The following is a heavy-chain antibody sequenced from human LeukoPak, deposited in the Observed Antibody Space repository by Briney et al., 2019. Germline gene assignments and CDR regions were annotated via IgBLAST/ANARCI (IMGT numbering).Heavy chain of an antibody. D-gene: IGHD2-8*02. CDR1: GFTFSRYW. V-gene: IGHV3-7*03. Sequence: GGSLILSCAASGFTFSRYWMSRVRQAPGKGLEWVANIQQDGSDKNYVDSVKGRFTISRDNAKNSLYLQMNSLRAEDTAVYYCARGWCPHFYGMGDWGKGTTVTVSS. CDR3: ARGWCPHFYGMGD. J-gene: IGHJ6*04. CDR2: IQQDGSDK.